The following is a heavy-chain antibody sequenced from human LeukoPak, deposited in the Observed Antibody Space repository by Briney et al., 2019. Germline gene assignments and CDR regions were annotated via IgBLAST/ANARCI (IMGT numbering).Heavy chain of an antibody. CDR1: GFSFSSYG. V-gene: IGHV3-30*02. CDR3: ARILDSAWGELGY. D-gene: IGHD6-19*01. Sequence: GGSLRLSCAGSGFSFSSYGMHWVRQAPGKGLEWMASIRSDGSNKYYADSVKGRFTISRDNSKNTLYLQMNSLRAEDTAVYYCARILDSAWGELGYWGQGTLVIVSS. CDR2: IRSDGSNK. J-gene: IGHJ4*02.